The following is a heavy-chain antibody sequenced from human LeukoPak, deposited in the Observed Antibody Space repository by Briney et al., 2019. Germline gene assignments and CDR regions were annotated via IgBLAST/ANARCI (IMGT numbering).Heavy chain of an antibody. J-gene: IGHJ5*02. D-gene: IGHD4-23*01. CDR1: EYPFTSYD. CDR3: ARDYGGNSGWFDP. CDR2: MSPNSGKT. V-gene: IGHV1-8*01. Sequence: GASVKVSCKASEYPFTSYDINWVRQATGQGLEWLGWMSPNSGKTGYAQKFQGRVTLTRDISISTAYMGLSSLTSEDTAVYYCARDYGGNSGWFDPWGQGTLVTVSS.